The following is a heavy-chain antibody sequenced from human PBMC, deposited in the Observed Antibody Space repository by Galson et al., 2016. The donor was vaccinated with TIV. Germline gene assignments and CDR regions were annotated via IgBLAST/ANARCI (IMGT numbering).Heavy chain of an antibody. V-gene: IGHV3-30*02. Sequence: SLRLSCAASGFTFRNFGMHWVRQAPGKGLEWVAFIRYDGTEKYFEDSVKGRFTISRDNSKNTLYLQMNNLSATDTAVFYCAKDGDDNSFVHPFNYVLDVWGKGTTVIVSS. CDR3: AKDGDDNSFVHPFNYVLDV. J-gene: IGHJ6*04. CDR1: GFTFRNFG. CDR2: IRYDGTEK. D-gene: IGHD3-10*02.